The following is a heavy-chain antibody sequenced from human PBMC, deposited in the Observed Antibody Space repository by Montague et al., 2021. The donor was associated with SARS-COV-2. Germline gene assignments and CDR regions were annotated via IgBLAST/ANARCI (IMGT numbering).Heavy chain of an antibody. V-gene: IGHV4-39*01. Sequence: SETLSPSCTVSGGSISNSIYYWGWIRQPPGKGLEWIGSIYYTGSTYYNPSLKSRVTISMNTSNNQFFLKLTSVTAADTAVYYCARPGRGYGYSLDAFEVWGQGTMVAVSS. J-gene: IGHJ3*01. D-gene: IGHD5-18*01. CDR1: GGSISNSIYY. CDR3: ARPGRGYGYSLDAFEV. CDR2: IYYTGST.